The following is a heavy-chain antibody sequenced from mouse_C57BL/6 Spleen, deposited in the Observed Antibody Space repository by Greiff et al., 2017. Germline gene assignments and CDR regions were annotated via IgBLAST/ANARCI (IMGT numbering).Heavy chain of an antibody. CDR1: GFTFSSYA. D-gene: IGHD4-1*01. CDR2: ISSGGDYI. Sequence: EVMLVESGEGLVKPGGSLKLSCAASGFTFSSYAMSWVRQTPEKRLEWVAYISSGGDYIYYADTVKGRFTISRDNARKPLYLQMSSLKSEDTAMSYCTRDWDEDWYFDVWGTGTTVTVSS. CDR3: TRDWDEDWYFDV. J-gene: IGHJ1*03. V-gene: IGHV5-9-1*02.